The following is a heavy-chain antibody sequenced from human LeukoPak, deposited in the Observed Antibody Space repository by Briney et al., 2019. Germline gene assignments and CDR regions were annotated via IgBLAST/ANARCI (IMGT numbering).Heavy chain of an antibody. Sequence: SETLSLTCTVSGDPITTSSDYKWTWLRQPPRKGLEWIGYIYYSGSTNYNPSLQSRVTISVDTSNNQFSLKLTSVTAADTAVYYCAREYSSFDYWGQGTLVIVSS. CDR3: AREYSSFDY. J-gene: IGHJ4*02. V-gene: IGHV4-61*08. CDR2: IYYSGST. D-gene: IGHD5-12*01. CDR1: GDPITTSSDY.